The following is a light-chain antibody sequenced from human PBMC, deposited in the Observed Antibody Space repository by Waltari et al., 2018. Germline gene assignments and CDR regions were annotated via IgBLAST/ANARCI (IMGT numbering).Light chain of an antibody. CDR1: PGFSSY. V-gene: IGKV1-8*01. CDR2: AAS. CDR3: QQYYTNPLT. Sequence: AIRMTQSPSPINESTGDRVTITWRASPGFSSYLAWYQQRPGKAPRLLVYAASTLQSGVPSRFSGSGSVTDFTLTIGCRQSEDFVSYYCQQYYTNPLTFGGGTKVEI. J-gene: IGKJ4*01.